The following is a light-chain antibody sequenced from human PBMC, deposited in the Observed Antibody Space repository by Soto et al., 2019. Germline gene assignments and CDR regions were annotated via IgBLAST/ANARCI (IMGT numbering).Light chain of an antibody. J-gene: IGKJ1*01. V-gene: IGKV3-20*01. CDR1: QSVSSSY. CDR2: DAS. Sequence: EIVLTQSPGTLSLSPGERATLSCRASQSVSSSYLAWYQQKPGQAPRLLIYDASSRATGIPDRFSGSGSGTDFTLTISRLRPEDVAVYYCQQYGSSPRTFGQGTKVEIK. CDR3: QQYGSSPRT.